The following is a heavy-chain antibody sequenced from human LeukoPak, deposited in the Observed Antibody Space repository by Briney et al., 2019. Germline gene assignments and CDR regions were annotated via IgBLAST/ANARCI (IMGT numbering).Heavy chain of an antibody. D-gene: IGHD3-22*01. CDR2: ISGSGGST. J-gene: IGHJ3*02. V-gene: IGHV3-23*01. CDR3: AKVEYDSSGYYYVLGAFDI. Sequence: GGSLRLSCAASGFTFSSYAMSWVRQAPGKGLEWVSAISGSGGSTYYADSVKGRFTISRDNFKNTLYLQMNSLRAEDTAVYYCAKVEYDSSGYYYVLGAFDIWGQGTMVTVSS. CDR1: GFTFSSYA.